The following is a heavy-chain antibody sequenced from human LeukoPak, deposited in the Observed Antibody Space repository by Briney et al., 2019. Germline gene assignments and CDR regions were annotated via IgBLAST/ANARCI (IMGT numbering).Heavy chain of an antibody. Sequence: SETLSLTCTVSGGSISSYYWSWIRQPPGKGLEWIGYIYYSGSTNYNPSLKSRATISVDTSKNQFSLKLSSVTAADTAVYYCARHTDGYSYDYYYYGMDVWGQGTTVTVSS. CDR2: IYYSGST. V-gene: IGHV4-59*08. J-gene: IGHJ6*02. CDR1: GGSISSYY. CDR3: ARHTDGYSYDYYYYGMDV. D-gene: IGHD5-18*01.